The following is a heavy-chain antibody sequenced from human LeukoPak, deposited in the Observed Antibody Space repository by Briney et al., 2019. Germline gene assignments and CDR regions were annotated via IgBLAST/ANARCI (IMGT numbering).Heavy chain of an antibody. CDR2: IIPILGIA. Sequence: SVKVSCKASGGTFGSYAISWVRQAPGQGLEWMGRIIPILGIANYAQKFQGRVTITADKSTSTAYMGLSSLRSEDTAVYYCAREGGYCSGGSCYSPLYYYYYGMDVWGQGTTVTVSS. CDR1: GGTFGSYA. J-gene: IGHJ6*02. V-gene: IGHV1-69*04. D-gene: IGHD2-15*01. CDR3: AREGGYCSGGSCYSPLYYYYYGMDV.